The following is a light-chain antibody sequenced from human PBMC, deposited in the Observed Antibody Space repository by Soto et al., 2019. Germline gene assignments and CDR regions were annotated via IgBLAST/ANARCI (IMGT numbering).Light chain of an antibody. CDR1: SSDVGGYYY. J-gene: IGLJ1*01. V-gene: IGLV2-8*01. CDR2: EVS. CDR3: SSYAGTNTPYV. Sequence: QSVLTQPPSASGSPGQSVTISCTGTSSDVGGYYYVSWYQQHPGKATKLMIYEVSKRPSGVPDRFSGSKSGNTASLTVSGLQAEDEGDYYCSSYAGTNTPYVFGTGTK.